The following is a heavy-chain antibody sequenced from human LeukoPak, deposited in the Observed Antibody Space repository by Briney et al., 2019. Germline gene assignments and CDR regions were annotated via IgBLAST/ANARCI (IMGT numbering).Heavy chain of an antibody. CDR2: IYSGGST. J-gene: IGHJ4*02. CDR1: GFTVSTNY. V-gene: IGHV3-66*02. D-gene: IGHD1-14*01. CDR3: ARVQGGGFRTADY. Sequence: GGSLRLSCAASGFTVSTNYMSWVRQAPGKGLEWVSEIYSGGSTYYAASVKGRFSISRDTSKNTLFLQMNSLRDEDTAIYYCARVQGGGFRTADYWGQGTLVAVSS.